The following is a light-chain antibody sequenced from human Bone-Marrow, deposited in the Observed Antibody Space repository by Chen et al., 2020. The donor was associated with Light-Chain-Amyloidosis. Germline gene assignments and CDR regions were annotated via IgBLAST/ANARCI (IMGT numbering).Light chain of an antibody. J-gene: IGLJ2*01. Sequence: SYELTQPPSVSVSPGRTARITCSGDDLPTKYAYWYQQKPGQAPVLVIHRDTERPSGISERFPGSSSGTTATLTISGVQAEDEADYHCQSADSSGTYEVIFGGGTKLTVL. CDR2: RDT. CDR3: QSADSSGTYEVI. CDR1: DLPTKY. V-gene: IGLV3-25*03.